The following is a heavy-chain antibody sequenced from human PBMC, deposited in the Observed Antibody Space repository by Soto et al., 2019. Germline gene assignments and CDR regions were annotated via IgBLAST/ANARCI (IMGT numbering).Heavy chain of an antibody. Sequence: PSETLSLSHTVTGGSISSSTYYWVWIRQPPGKGLEWIGRVYNTGGTFYNPSFQNRVTISVDTSRNQISLRTNSVTAADTAIYYCARHHDAGCYFDYWGQGTQVTVSS. CDR3: ARHHDAGCYFDY. CDR2: VYNTGGT. CDR1: GGSISSSTYY. V-gene: IGHV4-39*01. J-gene: IGHJ4*02.